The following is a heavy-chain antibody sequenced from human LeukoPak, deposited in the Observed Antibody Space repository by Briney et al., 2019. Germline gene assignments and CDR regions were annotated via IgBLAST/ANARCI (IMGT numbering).Heavy chain of an antibody. CDR1: GYTFTSYG. CDR3: ARSPLYSNTGYYFDY. V-gene: IGHV1-18*01. J-gene: IGHJ4*02. CDR2: ISAYNGNT. D-gene: IGHD6-13*01. Sequence: ASVTVSCMASGYTFTSYGISWVRQAPGQGLEWMGWISAYNGNTNYAQKLQGRVTMTTDTSTSTAYMELRSLRSDDTAVYYCARSPLYSNTGYYFDYWGQGTLVTVSS.